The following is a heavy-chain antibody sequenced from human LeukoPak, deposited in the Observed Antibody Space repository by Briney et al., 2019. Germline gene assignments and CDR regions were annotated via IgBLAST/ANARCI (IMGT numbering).Heavy chain of an antibody. CDR3: ARDYSSGWYRDY. V-gene: IGHV3-7*01. CDR2: IKQDGSEN. J-gene: IGHJ4*02. Sequence: GGSLRLSCAASGFIFSSYWMSWVRQAPGKGLEWVANIKQDGSENYYVDSVKGRFTISRDNAQNSLYLQMNSLRAEDTAVYYCARDYSSGWYRDYWGQGTLVTVSS. D-gene: IGHD6-19*01. CDR1: GFIFSSYW.